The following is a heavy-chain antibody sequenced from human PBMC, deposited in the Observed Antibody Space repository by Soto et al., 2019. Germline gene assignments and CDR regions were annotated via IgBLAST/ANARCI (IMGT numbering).Heavy chain of an antibody. Sequence: PGGSLRLCCAASGISFSNYGMSWVRQAPGKGLEWVSVINSNGGSTYYADSVKGRFTISRDNSKNTLYLQMSSLRAEDTAVYYCVAITMIVVAHAFDIWGQGTMVTVSS. V-gene: IGHV3-64D*08. J-gene: IGHJ3*02. CDR3: VAITMIVVAHAFDI. D-gene: IGHD3-22*01. CDR2: INSNGGST. CDR1: GISFSNYG.